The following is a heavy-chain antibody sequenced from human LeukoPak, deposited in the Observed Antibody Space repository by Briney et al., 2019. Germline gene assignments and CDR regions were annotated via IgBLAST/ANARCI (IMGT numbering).Heavy chain of an antibody. D-gene: IGHD3-10*01. CDR1: GFTFSSYG. CDR2: IRYDGSNK. V-gene: IGHV3-30*02. J-gene: IGHJ4*02. CDR3: ARESGSGSSYESWFDY. Sequence: GGSLRLSCAASGFTFSSYGMHWVRQAPGKGLEWVAFIRYDGSNKYYADSVKGRFTISRDNSKNTLYLQMNSLRAEDTAVYYCARESGSGSSYESWFDYWGQGTLVTVSS.